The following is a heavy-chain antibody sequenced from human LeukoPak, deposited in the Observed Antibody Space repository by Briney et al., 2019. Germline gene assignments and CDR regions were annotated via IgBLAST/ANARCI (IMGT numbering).Heavy chain of an antibody. CDR3: ARGAPAGAVFDY. J-gene: IGHJ4*02. CDR2: INHSGST. CDR1: GGSFSGYY. Sequence: PSETLSLTCAVYGGSFSGYYWSWIRQPPGKGLEWIGEINHSGSTNYNPSLKSRVTISVDTSKNQFSLKLSSVTAADTAVYYCARGAPAGAVFDYWGQGTLVTVSS. V-gene: IGHV4-34*01. D-gene: IGHD6-13*01.